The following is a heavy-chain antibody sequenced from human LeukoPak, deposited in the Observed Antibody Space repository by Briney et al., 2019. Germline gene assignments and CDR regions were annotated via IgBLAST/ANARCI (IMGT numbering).Heavy chain of an antibody. D-gene: IGHD3-10*01. V-gene: IGHV1-18*01. J-gene: IGHJ5*02. CDR3: ARDSRGSGSYYGWFDP. Sequence: GASVKVSCMASGYTFTSYGISWVRQAPGQGLEWMGWISAYNGNTNYAQKLQGRVTMTTDTSTSTAYMELRSLRSDDTAVYYCARDSRGSGSYYGWFDPWGQGTPVTVSS. CDR2: ISAYNGNT. CDR1: GYTFTSYG.